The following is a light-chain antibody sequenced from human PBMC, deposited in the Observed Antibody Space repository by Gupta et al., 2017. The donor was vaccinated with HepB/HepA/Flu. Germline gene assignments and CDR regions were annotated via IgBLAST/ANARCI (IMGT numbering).Light chain of an antibody. V-gene: IGKV3-11*01. CDR2: DAS. J-gene: IGKJ5*01. CDR3: QQRSRWPIT. CDR1: QSVSNS. Sequence: IVLTQSPATLSLSPGERATLSCRASQSVSNSLAWYQQKPGQAPRLLIYDASNMATGIPPRFSGSGSGTDFTLTISSLEPEDFAVYYCQQRSRWPITFGQGTRLEIK.